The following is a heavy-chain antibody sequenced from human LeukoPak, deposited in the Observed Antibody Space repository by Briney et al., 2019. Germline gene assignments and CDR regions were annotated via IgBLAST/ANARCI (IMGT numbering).Heavy chain of an antibody. Sequence: GASVKVSCKASGYTFTSYYMHWVRQAPRQGLEWMGIINPSGGSTSYAQKFQGRVTVTRDTSTSTVYMELSSLRSEDTAVYYCARVASFDAFDIWGQGTMVTVSS. CDR1: GYTFTSYY. CDR2: INPSGGST. CDR3: ARVASFDAFDI. D-gene: IGHD3-16*02. J-gene: IGHJ3*02. V-gene: IGHV1-46*01.